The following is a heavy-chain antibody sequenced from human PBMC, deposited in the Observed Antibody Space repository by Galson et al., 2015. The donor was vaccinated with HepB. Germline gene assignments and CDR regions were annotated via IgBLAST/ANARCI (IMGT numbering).Heavy chain of an antibody. CDR2: ISISGSSK. V-gene: IGHV3-11*01. Sequence: SLRLSCAASGSTFSDYYMSWIRQAPGKGLDWVSDISISGSSKYYADSVKGRFTISRDNAKKSLYLRVNSLRAEDPAVYYCAVGTTVFSLWGQGTLVTVSS. D-gene: IGHD1-26*01. CDR3: AVGTTVFSL. CDR1: GSTFSDYY. J-gene: IGHJ4*02.